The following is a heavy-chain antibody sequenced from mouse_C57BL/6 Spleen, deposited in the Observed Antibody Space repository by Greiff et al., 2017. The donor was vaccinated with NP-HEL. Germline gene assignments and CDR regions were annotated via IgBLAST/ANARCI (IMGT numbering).Heavy chain of an antibody. D-gene: IGHD2-10*01. CDR1: GYSITSGYY. V-gene: IGHV3-6*01. Sequence: EVQLQQSGPGLVKLSQSLSLTCSVTGYSITSGYYWNWIRQFPGNKLEWMGFISYDGSNNYNPSLKNRISITRDTSKNQFFLKLNSVTTEDTATYYCARDRAYYSFAYWGQGTLVTVSA. CDR3: ARDRAYYSFAY. J-gene: IGHJ3*01. CDR2: ISYDGSN.